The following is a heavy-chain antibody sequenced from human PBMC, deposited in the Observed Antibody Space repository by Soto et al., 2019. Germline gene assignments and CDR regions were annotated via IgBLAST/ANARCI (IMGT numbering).Heavy chain of an antibody. CDR3: ARDRDIVVVVAATPSNYGMDV. J-gene: IGHJ6*01. CDR2: IIPIFGTA. V-gene: IGHV1-69*01. D-gene: IGHD2-15*01. Sequence: PVKGSWKGAGDTFSSYAIGRLRQTHGQGLEWMGGIIPIFGTANYAQKFQGRVTITADESTSTAYMELSSLRSEDTAVYYCARDRDIVVVVAATPSNYGMDVWGQATTVTLSS. CDR1: GDTFSSYA.